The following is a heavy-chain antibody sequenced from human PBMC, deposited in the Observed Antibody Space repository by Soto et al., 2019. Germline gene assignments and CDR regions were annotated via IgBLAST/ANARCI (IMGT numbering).Heavy chain of an antibody. CDR2: ISSNGGST. D-gene: IGHD2-2*01. V-gene: IGHV3-64D*06. CDR1: GFTFSSYA. Sequence: QPGGSLRLSCSASGFTFSSYAMHWVRQAPGKGLEYVSAISSNGGSTYYADSVKGRFTISRDNSKNTLYLQMSSLRAEDTAVYYCVNDLIVVVPPAPIVSDSYYYGMDVWGQGTTVTVSS. CDR3: VNDLIVVVPPAPIVSDSYYYGMDV. J-gene: IGHJ6*02.